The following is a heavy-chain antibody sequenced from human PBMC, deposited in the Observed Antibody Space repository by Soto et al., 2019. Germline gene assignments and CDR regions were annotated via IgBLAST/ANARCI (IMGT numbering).Heavy chain of an antibody. V-gene: IGHV1-2*04. CDR1: GYTFTGYY. D-gene: IGHD3-3*01. CDR3: ARGGITIFGVVMNYYGMDV. J-gene: IGHJ6*02. Sequence: ASVKVSCKASGYTFTGYYMHWVRQAPGQGLEWMGWISPNSGGTNYAQKFQGWVTMTRDTSISTAYMELSRLRSDDTAVYYCARGGITIFGVVMNYYGMDVWGQGTTVTVSS. CDR2: ISPNSGGT.